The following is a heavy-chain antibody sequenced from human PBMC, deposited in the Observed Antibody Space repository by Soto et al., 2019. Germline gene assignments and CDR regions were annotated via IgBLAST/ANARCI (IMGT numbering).Heavy chain of an antibody. J-gene: IGHJ3*02. D-gene: IGHD2-15*01. V-gene: IGHV3-23*01. CDR2: IRDGGEST. CDR3: APHVHCSGGSCHYDAFDI. Sequence: EVQLLESGGGLVQPGESLRLSCAFSGFIFGNYMMTWVRQAQGKGLEWVSTIRDGGESTYYADSVKGRFTISRYNSKNTLYLQMDSLGVEDTAVYYCAPHVHCSGGSCHYDAFDIRGQGTMVTVSS. CDR1: GFIFGNYM.